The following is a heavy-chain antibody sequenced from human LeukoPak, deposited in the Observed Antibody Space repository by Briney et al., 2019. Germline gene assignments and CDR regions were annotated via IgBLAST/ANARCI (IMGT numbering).Heavy chain of an antibody. Sequence: GRSLRLSCAASGFTFDDYAMHWVRQAPGKGLEWVSGISWNSGSIGYADSVKGRFTISRDNAKNSLYLQMSSLRAEDTALYYCAKSNGDYGFDDWGQGTLVTVAS. D-gene: IGHD4-17*01. CDR3: AKSNGDYGFDD. CDR2: ISWNSGSI. V-gene: IGHV3-9*01. CDR1: GFTFDDYA. J-gene: IGHJ4*02.